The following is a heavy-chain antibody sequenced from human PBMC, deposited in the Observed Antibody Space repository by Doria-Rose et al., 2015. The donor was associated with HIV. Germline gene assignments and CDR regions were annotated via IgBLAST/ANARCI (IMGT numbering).Heavy chain of an antibody. Sequence: QXTLKESGPVLVKPTETLTLTCTVSGVSLSSPGMGVSWIRQPPGKALEWLANMFSDDERSYKTSLKSRLTISRGXSKSQVVLTMTDMDPVDTATYYCARIKSSRWYHKYYFDFWGQGTLVIVSA. D-gene: IGHD6-13*01. V-gene: IGHV2-26*01. J-gene: IGHJ4*02. CDR1: GVSLSSPGMG. CDR2: MFSDDER. CDR3: ARIKSSRWYHKYYFDF.